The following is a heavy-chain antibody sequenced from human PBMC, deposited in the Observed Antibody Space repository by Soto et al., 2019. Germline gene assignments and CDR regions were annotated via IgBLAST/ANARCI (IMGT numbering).Heavy chain of an antibody. V-gene: IGHV4-38-2*01. J-gene: IGHJ4*02. D-gene: IGHD3-22*01. CDR2: VYHSGRT. CDR3: ARGVNYYDSSGFYPRDY. CDR1: GYSITTGYY. Sequence: SETLSLTCAVSGYSITTGYYWGWVRRPPGKGLEWIGSVYHSGRTSYNPSLESRVTISVDASKNQFSLRLSSVTAADTAVYYCARGVNYYDSSGFYPRDYWGQGILVTVSS.